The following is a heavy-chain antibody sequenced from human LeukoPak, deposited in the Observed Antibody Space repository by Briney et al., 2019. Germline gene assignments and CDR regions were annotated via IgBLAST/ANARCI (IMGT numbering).Heavy chain of an antibody. D-gene: IGHD3-10*01. Sequence: PSETLSLTCTVSGGSISSYYWSWIRQPPGKGLEWIGYIYYSGSTNYNPSLKSRVTISVDTSKNQFSLKLSSVTAADTAVYYCARSDGLLWFEELLPNLNFDYWGQGTLVTVSS. J-gene: IGHJ4*02. V-gene: IGHV4-59*01. CDR1: GGSISSYY. CDR2: IYYSGST. CDR3: ARSDGLLWFEELLPNLNFDY.